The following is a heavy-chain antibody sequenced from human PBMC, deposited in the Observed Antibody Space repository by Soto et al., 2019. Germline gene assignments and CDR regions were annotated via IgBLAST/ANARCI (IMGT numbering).Heavy chain of an antibody. CDR1: GFPFGDYA. Sequence: PGGSLRLSCAAAGFPFGDYAMHWVRQAPGKGLEWVSSIYWNSGTIDYADSVKGRFTISRDNAKNSLYLQMNSLRPEDTAMYYCAKDNSLTTSYFDHWGQGTLVTVSP. V-gene: IGHV3-9*01. CDR3: AKDNSLTTSYFDH. CDR2: IYWNSGTI. J-gene: IGHJ4*02. D-gene: IGHD4-17*01.